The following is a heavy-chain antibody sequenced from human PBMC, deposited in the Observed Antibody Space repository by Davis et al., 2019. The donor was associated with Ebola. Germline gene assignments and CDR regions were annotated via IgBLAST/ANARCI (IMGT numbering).Heavy chain of an antibody. D-gene: IGHD3-3*01. Sequence: GGSLRLSCAASGFTFSSFSMDWVRQAPGKGLEWVAYISSSSNTIYYADSVKGRFTISRDNAKNSLYLQMNSLRAEDTAVYYCARAKRFLEWLLPFDYWGQGTLVTVSS. CDR3: ARAKRFLEWLLPFDY. V-gene: IGHV3-48*01. J-gene: IGHJ4*02. CDR1: GFTFSSFS. CDR2: ISSSSNTI.